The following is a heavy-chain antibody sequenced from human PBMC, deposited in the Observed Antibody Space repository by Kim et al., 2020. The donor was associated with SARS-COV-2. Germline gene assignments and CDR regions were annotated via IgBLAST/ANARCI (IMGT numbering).Heavy chain of an antibody. V-gene: IGHV1-24*01. CDR3: ATVHPRGQWLVQNWFDP. D-gene: IGHD6-19*01. J-gene: IGHJ5*02. CDR1: GYTLTELS. Sequence: ASVKVSCKVSGYTLTELSMHWVRQAPGKGLEWMGGFDPEDGEKIYAQKFQGRVTMTEDTSTDTAYMELSSLRSEDTAVYYCATVHPRGQWLVQNWFDPWGQGTLVTVSS. CDR2: FDPEDGEK.